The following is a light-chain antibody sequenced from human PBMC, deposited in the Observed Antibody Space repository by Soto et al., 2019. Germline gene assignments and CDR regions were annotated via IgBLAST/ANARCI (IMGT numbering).Light chain of an antibody. CDR2: GAS. V-gene: IGKV3-15*01. CDR3: QQYNTYPWT. J-gene: IGKJ1*01. CDR1: QSVSIL. Sequence: EIVMTQSPATLSVSPGERATLSCRASQSVSILLAWYQQKPGQAPRLLIYGASTRATGIPARFSGSGTGTEFTLTITNLQPDDFATYYCQQYNTYPWTFGQGTKVDI.